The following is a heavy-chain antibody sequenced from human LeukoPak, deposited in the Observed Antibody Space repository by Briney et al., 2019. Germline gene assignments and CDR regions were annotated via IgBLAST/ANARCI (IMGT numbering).Heavy chain of an antibody. V-gene: IGHV4-61*02. Sequence: SETLSLTCTVSGGSISSGFYYWSWIRQPAGKGLEWIGRIYTSGSTNYNPSLKSRVSTSVDTSKNQFSLKLSSVTAADTAVYYCARVVRGWDYYYMDVWGKGTTVTVSS. CDR3: ARVVRGWDYYYMDV. D-gene: IGHD6-19*01. J-gene: IGHJ6*03. CDR2: IYTSGST. CDR1: GGSISSGFYY.